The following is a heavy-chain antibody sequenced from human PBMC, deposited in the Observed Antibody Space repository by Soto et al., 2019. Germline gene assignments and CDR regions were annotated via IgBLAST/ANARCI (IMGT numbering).Heavy chain of an antibody. J-gene: IGHJ4*02. Sequence: PGESLKFSCKGCGYSFADHWIGWVRQMPGKGLECGGIVFPPDSETRYSPSFQGQVTISVDNSITTAFLQWSSLKASDSGVYYCARVDPNGGTSSKYFDYWGRGTLVTVSS. V-gene: IGHV5-51*01. CDR3: ARVDPNGGTSSKYFDY. CDR2: VFPPDSET. CDR1: GYSFADHW. D-gene: IGHD2-15*01.